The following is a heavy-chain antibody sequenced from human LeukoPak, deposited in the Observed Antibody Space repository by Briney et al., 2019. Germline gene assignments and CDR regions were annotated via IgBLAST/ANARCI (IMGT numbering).Heavy chain of an antibody. V-gene: IGHV3-30-3*01. CDR3: ARSSVVDFWSGLIGY. D-gene: IGHD3-3*01. CDR2: ISYDGSNK. CDR1: GFTFSSYA. J-gene: IGHJ4*02. Sequence: GRSLRLSCAASGFTFSSYAMHWVRQAPGKGLEWVAVISYDGSNKYYADSVKGRFTISRDNAKNSLYLQMNSLRAEDTAVYYCARSSVVDFWSGLIGYWGQGTLVTVSS.